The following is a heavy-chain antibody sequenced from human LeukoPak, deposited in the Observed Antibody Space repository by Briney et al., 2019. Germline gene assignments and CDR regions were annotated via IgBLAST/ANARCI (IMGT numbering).Heavy chain of an antibody. D-gene: IGHD3-10*01. CDR2: IRFDGTNK. Sequence: PGGSLRLSCAASGFTFSTSGMHWVRQAPGKGLEWVAFIRFDGTNKYYADSVKGRFTISRDNSKNTVYLQMNSLRAEDTAVYYCAKATATMVPRNSPPDYWGQGTLVTVSS. J-gene: IGHJ4*02. CDR3: AKATATMVPRNSPPDY. V-gene: IGHV3-30*02. CDR1: GFTFSTSG.